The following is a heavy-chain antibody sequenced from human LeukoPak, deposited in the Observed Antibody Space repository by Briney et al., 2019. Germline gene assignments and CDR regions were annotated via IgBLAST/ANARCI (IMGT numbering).Heavy chain of an antibody. J-gene: IGHJ4*02. D-gene: IGHD6-6*01. CDR3: AMIEQVVSNVEGGY. CDR2: IKQDGSMK. CDR1: GFTFSNYL. V-gene: IGHV3-7*01. Sequence: GGSLRLSCVGSGFTFSNYLMNWVRQAPGKGLEWVANIKQDGSMKGYVDSVKGRFTISRDNAKNSLYLQMNSLRADDTAVYFCAMIEQVVSNVEGGYWGQGTLVTVSS.